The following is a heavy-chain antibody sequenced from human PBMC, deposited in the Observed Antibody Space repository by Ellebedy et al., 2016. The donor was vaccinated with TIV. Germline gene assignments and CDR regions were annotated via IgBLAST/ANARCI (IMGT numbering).Heavy chain of an antibody. Sequence: AASVKVSCKASGYSFTSYGITWVRQPPRQAIEWMGWLSASNGNTNYAQKFQGRVTMTTDISTSPAYMELRSLRSDDTAVYYCARDREEDSYGYDSPFDPWGQGTLVTVSS. CDR2: LSASNGNT. CDR1: GYSFTSYG. CDR3: ARDREEDSYGYDSPFDP. V-gene: IGHV1-18*01. D-gene: IGHD5-18*01. J-gene: IGHJ5*02.